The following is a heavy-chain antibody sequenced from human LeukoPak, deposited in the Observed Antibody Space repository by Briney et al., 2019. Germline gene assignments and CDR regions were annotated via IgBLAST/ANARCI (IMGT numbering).Heavy chain of an antibody. V-gene: IGHV4-30-2*01. D-gene: IGHD3-3*01. J-gene: IGHJ4*02. CDR1: GGSISSGGYS. Sequence: SETLSLTCAVSGGSISSGGYSWSWIRQPPGKGLEWIGYIYHSGSTYYNPSLKSRVTISVDTSKNQFSLKLSSVTAADTAVYYCAREPSYDFWSGYYFDYWGQGTLVTVSS. CDR2: IYHSGST. CDR3: AREPSYDFWSGYYFDY.